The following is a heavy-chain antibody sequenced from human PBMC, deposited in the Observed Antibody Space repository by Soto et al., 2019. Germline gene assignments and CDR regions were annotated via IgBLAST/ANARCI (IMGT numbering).Heavy chain of an antibody. Sequence: WGSLRLPWAPSGFTSSIYGMTWVRHAPRKGLEWVSAISGSGGSTYYADSVKGRFTISRDNSKNTLYLHMNSLRAEDTAVYYCAKDDRVVAVAGDFDYWGQGTMVTVSS. CDR3: AKDDRVVAVAGDFDY. J-gene: IGHJ4*02. CDR1: GFTSSIYG. CDR2: ISGSGGST. V-gene: IGHV3-23*01. D-gene: IGHD6-19*01.